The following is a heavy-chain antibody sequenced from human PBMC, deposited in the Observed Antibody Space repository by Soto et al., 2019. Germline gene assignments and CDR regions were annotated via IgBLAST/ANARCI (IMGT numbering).Heavy chain of an antibody. CDR2: IFPLTDIP. Sequence: QVQLVQSGTEVKKPGSSVKVSCKASGGTFRNYPINWVRQAPGQGLEWMGSIFPLTDIPDYAQNFQARLTISADKSTSTAYMEFSSLTFDDTAMYFCSRGPLVVLNYFESWGQGTLVTVSS. J-gene: IGHJ4*02. CDR1: GGTFRNYP. V-gene: IGHV1-69*02. CDR3: SRGPLVVLNYFES.